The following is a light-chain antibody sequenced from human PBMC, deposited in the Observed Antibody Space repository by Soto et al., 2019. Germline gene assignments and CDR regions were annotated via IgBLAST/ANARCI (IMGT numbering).Light chain of an antibody. CDR3: QQYGNSPWT. CDR2: GAS. CDR1: QSVSSTY. Sequence: EIVLTQSPGTLSLSPGERATLSCRASQSVSSTYLAWYQQKPGQAPRLLIYGASSRATGIPDRFSGSGSGTDFTLTISRLEPADVAVYYCQQYGNSPWTFGQGTKVEIK. J-gene: IGKJ1*01. V-gene: IGKV3-20*01.